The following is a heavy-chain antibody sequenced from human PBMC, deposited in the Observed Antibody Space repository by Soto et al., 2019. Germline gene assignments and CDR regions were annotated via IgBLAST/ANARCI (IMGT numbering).Heavy chain of an antibody. Sequence: QVQLQETGPGLVKPSETLSLTCTVSGGSISSYYWSWIRQPPGKGLEWIGYISDSGSTNYNPSLKSRVTISVDTSKNQFSLKLSSVTAADTAVYYCARYGSGKYLDYWGQGALATVSS. V-gene: IGHV4-59*01. J-gene: IGHJ4*02. CDR2: ISDSGST. CDR1: GGSISSYY. D-gene: IGHD3-10*01. CDR3: ARYGSGKYLDY.